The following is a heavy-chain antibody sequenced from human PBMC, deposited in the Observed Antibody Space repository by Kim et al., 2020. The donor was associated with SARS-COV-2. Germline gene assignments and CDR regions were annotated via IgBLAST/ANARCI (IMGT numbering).Heavy chain of an antibody. CDR3: AKRTYYYDSSGYEIYGMDV. D-gene: IGHD3-22*01. CDR1: GFTFSSYA. V-gene: IGHV3-23*01. CDR2: ISGSGGST. Sequence: GGSLRLSCAASGFTFSSYAMSWVRQAPGKGLEWVSAISGSGGSTYYADSVKGRFTISRDNSKNTLYLQMNSLRAEDTAVYYCAKRTYYYDSSGYEIYGMDVWGQGTTVTVSS. J-gene: IGHJ6*02.